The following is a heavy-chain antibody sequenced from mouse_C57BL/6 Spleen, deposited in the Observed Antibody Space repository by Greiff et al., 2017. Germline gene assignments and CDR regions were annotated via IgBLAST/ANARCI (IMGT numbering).Heavy chain of an antibody. D-gene: IGHD2-5*01. CDR3: TRSGYYSNFLFDY. CDR2: FDPETGGT. Sequence: QVHVKQSGAELVRPGATVTLSCKASGYTFTDYEMHWVKQTPVHGLEWIGAFDPETGGTAYNQKFKGKAILAADKSSSTAYMELRSLTSEDSAVYYCTRSGYYSNFLFDYWGQGTTLTVSA. V-gene: IGHV1-15*01. J-gene: IGHJ2*01. CDR1: GYTFTDYE.